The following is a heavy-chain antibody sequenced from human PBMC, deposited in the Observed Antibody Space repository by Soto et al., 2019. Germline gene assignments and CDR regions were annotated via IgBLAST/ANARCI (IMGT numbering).Heavy chain of an antibody. J-gene: IGHJ4*02. Sequence: PGGSLRLSCVDSGFTFSTYAMSWVRQAPGKGLEWVSTISGSGDTTFYADFVKGRFTISRDNSKNTLYLQVNSLRAEDTALYHCVKDPTTDSSTWVASGWGQGTQVTVSS. D-gene: IGHD6-19*01. V-gene: IGHV3-23*01. CDR3: VKDPTTDSSTWVASG. CDR1: GFTFSTYA. CDR2: ISGSGDTT.